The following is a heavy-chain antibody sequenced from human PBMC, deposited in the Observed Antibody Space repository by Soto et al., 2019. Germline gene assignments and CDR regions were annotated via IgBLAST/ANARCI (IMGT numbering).Heavy chain of an antibody. V-gene: IGHV4-4*07. D-gene: IGHD6-6*01. CDR2: IYASGRT. J-gene: IGHJ3*02. CDR1: GGSISAFY. CDR3: ARSPSTSTIGTFDI. Sequence: SETLSITCTVSGGSISAFYWNWIRQTAGKGLEWIGRIYASGRTNYNPSLESRVSMSVDTSKHQFSLKLNSVTAADTAVYYCARSPSTSTIGTFDIWGQGTMVTVSS.